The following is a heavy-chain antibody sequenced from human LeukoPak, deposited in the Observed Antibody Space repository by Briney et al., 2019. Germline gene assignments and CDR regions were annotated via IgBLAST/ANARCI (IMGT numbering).Heavy chain of an antibody. CDR1: GYTFTSYA. D-gene: IGHD6-19*01. CDR3: AGEGATGSGWEKYAIDI. V-gene: IGHV1-3*01. J-gene: IGHJ3*02. CDR2: INAGNGNT. Sequence: ASVKVSCKASGYTFTSYAMHWVRQAPGQRLEWMGWINAGNGNTKYSQKFQGRVTITRDTSASTAYMELSSLRSEDTAVYYCAGEGATGSGWEKYAIDIWGQGTMVIVSS.